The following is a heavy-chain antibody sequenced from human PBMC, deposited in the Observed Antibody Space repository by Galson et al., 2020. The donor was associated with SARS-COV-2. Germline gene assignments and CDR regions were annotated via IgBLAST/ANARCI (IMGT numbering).Heavy chain of an antibody. Sequence: ASVKVSCKASGYTFTSYGISWVRQAPGQGLEWMGWISAYNGNTNYAQKLQGRVTMTTDTSTSTAYMELRSLRSDDTAVYYCARDYSFLECCIRWFDPWGQGTLVTVSS. D-gene: IGHD3-3*02. V-gene: IGHV1-18*01. CDR3: ARDYSFLECCIRWFDP. CDR1: GYTFTSYG. CDR2: ISAYNGNT. J-gene: IGHJ5*02.